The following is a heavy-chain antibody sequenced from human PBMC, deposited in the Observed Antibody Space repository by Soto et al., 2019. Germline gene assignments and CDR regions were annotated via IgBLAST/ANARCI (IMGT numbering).Heavy chain of an antibody. V-gene: IGHV3-33*01. CDR3: AREATQNNWFDP. CDR1: GFTFSSYG. CDR2: IWYDGSNK. Sequence: QVQLVESGGGVVQPGRSPRLSCAASGFTFSSYGMHWVRQAPGKGLEWVAVIWYDGSNKYYADSVKGRFTISRDNSKNTLDLQMNSLRAEDTAVYYCAREATQNNWFDPWGQGTLVTVSS. J-gene: IGHJ5*02.